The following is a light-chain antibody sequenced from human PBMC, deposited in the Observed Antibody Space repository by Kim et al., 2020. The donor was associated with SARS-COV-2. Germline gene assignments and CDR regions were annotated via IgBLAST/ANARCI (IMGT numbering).Light chain of an antibody. CDR3: QHYGNSFIT. V-gene: IGKV3-20*01. CDR1: QSLTSTY. CDR2: GAS. J-gene: IGKJ5*01. Sequence: EIVLTQSPGTLSLSPGERATLSCRASQSLTSTYLSWFQQKPGQAPRLLIYGASSRATGIPDRFSGSGSGTDFTLTISRLEPEDFAVYYCQHYGNSFITFGRGTRLEIK.